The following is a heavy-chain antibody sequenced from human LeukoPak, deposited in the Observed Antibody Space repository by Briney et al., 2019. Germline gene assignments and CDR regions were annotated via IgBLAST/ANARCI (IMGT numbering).Heavy chain of an antibody. J-gene: IGHJ4*02. CDR1: GVTFSRYS. Sequence: GGSLRLSCGASGVTFSRYSMNWVRQAPGKGLEGLSFISSGSGTVHYADSVEGRFTISRDTAKNSLFLQMNSLRDEDTAVYYCAREALSGYYIAYWGQGTLVAVSS. D-gene: IGHD3-22*01. V-gene: IGHV3-48*02. CDR2: ISSGSGTV. CDR3: AREALSGYYIAY.